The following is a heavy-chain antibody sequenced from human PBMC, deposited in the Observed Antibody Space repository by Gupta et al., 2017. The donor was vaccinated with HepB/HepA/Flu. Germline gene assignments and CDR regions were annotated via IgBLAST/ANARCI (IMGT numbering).Heavy chain of an antibody. CDR1: AFAVSNNY. Sequence: EVQLVESGGDLVQPGGSLRLSCAASAFAVSNNYMSWVRQAPGKGLEWVSVIYSGGTTYYADSVKGRFTISRDNSKNTVYLQMNSLRAEDTGVYYCARDPRGSGWYYFDYWGRGTLVTVSS. J-gene: IGHJ4*02. V-gene: IGHV3-66*01. CDR2: IYSGGTT. CDR3: ARDPRGSGWYYFDY. D-gene: IGHD6-19*01.